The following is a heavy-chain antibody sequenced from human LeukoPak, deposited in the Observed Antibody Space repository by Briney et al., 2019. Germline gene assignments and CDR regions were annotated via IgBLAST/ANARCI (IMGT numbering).Heavy chain of an antibody. CDR1: GFTFSSYE. D-gene: IGHD1-26*01. CDR3: ARDNYSGSRYFDH. J-gene: IGHJ4*02. V-gene: IGHV3-48*03. Sequence: GGSLRLSCAASGFTFSSYEMNWVRQAPGKGLEWVSYISSSGTAIYYADSVKGRFTVSRDNAKNSLYLQMNSLRAEDTAIYYCARDNYSGSRYFDHWGQGTLVTVSS. CDR2: ISSSGTAI.